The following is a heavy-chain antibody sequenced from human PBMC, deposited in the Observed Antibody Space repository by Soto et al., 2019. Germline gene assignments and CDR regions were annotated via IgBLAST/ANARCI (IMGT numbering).Heavy chain of an antibody. V-gene: IGHV1-69*02. CDR3: ARVKGKWEDQD. D-gene: IGHD1-26*01. Sequence: QVQLVQSGAEVKKPGSSVKVSCKASVGTFSSYTISWVLQAPGQGLEWMGRIIPILGIANYAQKFQGRVTITADKSTSTAYMELSSLRSEDTGVYYCARVKGKWEDQDWGQANMVTVSS. J-gene: IGHJ4*02. CDR2: IIPILGIA. CDR1: VGTFSSYT.